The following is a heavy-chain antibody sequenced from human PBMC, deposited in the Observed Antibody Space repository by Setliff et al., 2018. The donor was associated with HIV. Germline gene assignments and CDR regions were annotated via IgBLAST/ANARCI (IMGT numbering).Heavy chain of an antibody. CDR1: GFTFGSYG. J-gene: IGHJ6*02. V-gene: IGHV3-30*02. CDR3: AKDVCSGAYCYAYYYYGMDV. CDR2: IRYDGSQK. D-gene: IGHD2-15*01. Sequence: PGGSLRLSCAPSGFTFGSYGMNWVRQAPGKGLEWVAFIRYDGSQKYYVDSVKGRFTISRDNSKNTLYLQMNSLRVEDTAVYYCAKDVCSGAYCYAYYYYGMDVWGQGTMVTVSS.